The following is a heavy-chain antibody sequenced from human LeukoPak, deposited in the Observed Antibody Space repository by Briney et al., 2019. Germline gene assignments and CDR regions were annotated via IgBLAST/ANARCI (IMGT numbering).Heavy chain of an antibody. J-gene: IGHJ5*02. Sequence: GGSLRLSCAASGFTFSSYAMCWVRQAPGKGLEWVSAISGSGGSTYYADSVKGRFTISRDNSKNTLYLQMNSLRAEDTAVYYCAKWRDYYGSGSSNWFDPGGQGTLVTVSA. CDR2: ISGSGGST. CDR1: GFTFSSYA. V-gene: IGHV3-23*01. D-gene: IGHD3-10*01. CDR3: AKWRDYYGSGSSNWFDP.